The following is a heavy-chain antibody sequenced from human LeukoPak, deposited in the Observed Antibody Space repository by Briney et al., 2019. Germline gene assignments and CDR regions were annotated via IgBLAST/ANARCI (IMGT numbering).Heavy chain of an antibody. J-gene: IGHJ4*02. Sequence: GGSLRLSCAASGFTFSSYSMNWVRQAPGKGLEWVSSISDSSNYIYYADSVKGRFTISRDSAKNSLYLQMNSLRAEDTAVFYCARGYSYGSTPFDYWGQGTLVTVSS. CDR3: ARGYSYGSTPFDY. D-gene: IGHD5-18*01. CDR1: GFTFSSYS. V-gene: IGHV3-21*01. CDR2: ISDSSNYI.